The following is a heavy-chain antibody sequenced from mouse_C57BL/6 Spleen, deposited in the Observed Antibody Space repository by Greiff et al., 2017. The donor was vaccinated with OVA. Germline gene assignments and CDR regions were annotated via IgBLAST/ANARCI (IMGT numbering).Heavy chain of an antibody. J-gene: IGHJ4*01. V-gene: IGHV5-17*01. CDR1: GFTFSDYG. D-gene: IGHD2-2*01. CDR2: ISSGSSTF. Sequence: DVMLVESGGGLVKPGGSLTLSCAASGFTFSDYGMHWVRQAPETGLEWVAYISSGSSTFSYADTVKGRFTISRDNAKNTLFLQMTSLRSEDTAMYYCARMVTNYYYAMDYWGQGTSVTVSS. CDR3: ARMVTNYYYAMDY.